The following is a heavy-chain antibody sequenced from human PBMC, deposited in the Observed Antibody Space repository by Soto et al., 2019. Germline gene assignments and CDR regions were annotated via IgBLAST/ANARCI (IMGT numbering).Heavy chain of an antibody. J-gene: IGHJ4*02. V-gene: IGHV1-46*01. D-gene: IGHD3-9*01. CDR3: ARLEDYDILTGYVLADY. CDR1: GYTFTSYA. Sequence: ASVKVSCKASGYTFTSYAVHWVRQAPGQGLEWMGIINPSGGSTSYAQKFQGRVTMTRDTSTSTVYMELSSLRSEDTAVYYCARLEDYDILTGYVLADYWGQGTQVTVS. CDR2: INPSGGST.